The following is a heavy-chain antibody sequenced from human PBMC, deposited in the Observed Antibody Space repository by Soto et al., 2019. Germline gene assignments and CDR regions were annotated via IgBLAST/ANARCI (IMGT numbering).Heavy chain of an antibody. Sequence: ASVKVSCKASGGTFSSYAISWVRQAPGQGLEWMGGIIPIFGTANYAQKFQGRVTITANESTSTAYMELSSLRSEDTAVYYCARGLKELIYYDSSLDYWGQGTLVTVSS. D-gene: IGHD3-22*01. CDR2: IIPIFGTA. J-gene: IGHJ4*02. CDR1: GGTFSSYA. CDR3: ARGLKELIYYDSSLDY. V-gene: IGHV1-69*13.